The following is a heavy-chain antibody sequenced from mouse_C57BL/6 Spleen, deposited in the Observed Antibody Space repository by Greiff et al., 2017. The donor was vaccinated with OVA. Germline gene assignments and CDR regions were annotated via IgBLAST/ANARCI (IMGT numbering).Heavy chain of an antibody. CDR2: IHPNSGST. CDR1: GYTFTSYW. J-gene: IGHJ2*01. V-gene: IGHV1-64*01. CDR3: AREGTYYGSSDFDY. Sequence: QVQLQQPGAELVKPGASVKLSCKASGYTFTSYWMHWVKQRPGQGLEWIGMIHPNSGSTNYNEKFKSKATLTVDKSSSTAYMQLSSLTSEDSAVYYGAREGTYYGSSDFDYWGQGTTLTVSS. D-gene: IGHD1-1*01.